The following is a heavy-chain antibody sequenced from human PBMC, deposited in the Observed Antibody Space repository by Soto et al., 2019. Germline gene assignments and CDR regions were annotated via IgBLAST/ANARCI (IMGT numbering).Heavy chain of an antibody. Sequence: QVQLVESGGGVVQPGRSLRLSCAASGFTFSSYGMHWVRQAPGKGLEWVAVIWYDGSNKYYADSVKGRFTISRDNSKNXXYLQMNSLRAEDTAVYYCARGKGSSWAYYYYGMDVWGQGTTVTVSS. D-gene: IGHD6-13*01. V-gene: IGHV3-33*01. CDR2: IWYDGSNK. CDR1: GFTFSSYG. J-gene: IGHJ6*02. CDR3: ARGKGSSWAYYYYGMDV.